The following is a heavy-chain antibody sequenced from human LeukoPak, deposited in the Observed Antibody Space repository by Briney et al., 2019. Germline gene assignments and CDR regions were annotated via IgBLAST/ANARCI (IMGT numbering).Heavy chain of an antibody. CDR2: IYYSGST. V-gene: IGHV4-39*07. CDR3: ARDLSSPDSWYYYYYYMDV. Sequence: SETLSLICAVYGGSISSSSYYWGWIRQPPGKGLEWIGSIYYSGSTYYNPSLKSRVTISVDTSKNQFSLRLSSVTAADTAVYYCARDLSSPDSWYYYYYYMDVWGKGTTVTVSS. J-gene: IGHJ6*03. D-gene: IGHD6-19*01. CDR1: GGSISSSSYY.